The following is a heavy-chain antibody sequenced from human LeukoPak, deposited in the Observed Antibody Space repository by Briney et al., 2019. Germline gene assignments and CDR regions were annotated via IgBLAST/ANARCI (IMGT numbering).Heavy chain of an antibody. V-gene: IGHV3-30-3*01. Sequence: GGSLRLSCAASGFTVSSNYMSWVRQAPGKGLGWVAVISYDGSNKYYADSVKGRFTISRDNSKNTLYLQMNSLRAEDTAVYYCAVGGYSSSSVPFDYWGQGTLVTVSS. J-gene: IGHJ4*02. CDR3: AVGGYSSSSVPFDY. CDR1: GFTVSSNY. D-gene: IGHD6-6*01. CDR2: ISYDGSNK.